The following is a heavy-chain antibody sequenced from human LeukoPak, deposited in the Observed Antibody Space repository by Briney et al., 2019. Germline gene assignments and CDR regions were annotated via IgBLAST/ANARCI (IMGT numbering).Heavy chain of an antibody. Sequence: GRSLRLSCAASGFTFSSCEINWVRQAPGKWREWIAYISSGGSTFYNADSVMGRFTISRDNAKNSSYLQMNSLRAEDMAVYYCAREEAYCSGTSCFRFFDYWGQGTLVSVSS. CDR3: AREEAYCSGTSCFRFFDY. CDR2: ISSGGSTF. D-gene: IGHD2-15*01. V-gene: IGHV3-48*03. CDR1: GFTFSSCE. J-gene: IGHJ4*02.